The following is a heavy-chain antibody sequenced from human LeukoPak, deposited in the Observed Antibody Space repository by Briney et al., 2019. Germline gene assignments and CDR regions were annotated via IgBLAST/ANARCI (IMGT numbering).Heavy chain of an antibody. D-gene: IGHD4-11*01. CDR2: IYYSGST. J-gene: IGHJ3*02. Sequence: SETLSLTCTGSGGSISSYYWSWIRQPPGKGLEWIGYIYYSGSTNYNPSLKSRVTISVDTSKNQFSLKLSSVTAADTAVYYCASADSNHDAFDIWGQGTMVTVSS. CDR3: ASADSNHDAFDI. V-gene: IGHV4-59*01. CDR1: GGSISSYY.